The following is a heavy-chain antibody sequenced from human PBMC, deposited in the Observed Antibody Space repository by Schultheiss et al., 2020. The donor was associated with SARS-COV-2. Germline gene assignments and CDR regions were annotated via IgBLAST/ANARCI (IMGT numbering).Heavy chain of an antibody. J-gene: IGHJ3*01. CDR1: GFTFRDYI. D-gene: IGHD1-26*01. Sequence: GESLKISCAASGFTFRDYIMSWVRLAPGKGLEWLSYIGPSDSFFYYADSVKGRFTISRDDVKSSVFLQMNSLRAEDTAVYYCANWGGTYGALDVWGQGTMVTVSS. CDR3: ANWGGTYGALDV. CDR2: IGPSDSFF. V-gene: IGHV3-11*01.